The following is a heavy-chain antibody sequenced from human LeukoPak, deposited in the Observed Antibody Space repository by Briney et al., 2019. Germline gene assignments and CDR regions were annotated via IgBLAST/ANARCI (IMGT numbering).Heavy chain of an antibody. D-gene: IGHD1/OR15-1a*01. V-gene: IGHV3-74*01. Sequence: PGGSLRLSCSASGLTLSGYWMHWVRQIPGKGLVWVSRIDSDGSGTSHADSVKGRFTISRDDVKNMLYLQMNSLRVEDTGLYYCSTVEHFWGQGTLVTVSS. J-gene: IGHJ4*02. CDR3: STVEHF. CDR2: IDSDGSGT. CDR1: GLTLSGYW.